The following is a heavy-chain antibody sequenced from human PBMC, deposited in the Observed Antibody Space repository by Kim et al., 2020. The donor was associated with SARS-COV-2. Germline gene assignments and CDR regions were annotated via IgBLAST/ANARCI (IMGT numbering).Heavy chain of an antibody. CDR1: GGSISSSNW. V-gene: IGHV4-4*02. D-gene: IGHD3-9*01. CDR3: ARGFSYDILTGFDY. Sequence: SETLSLTCAVSGGSISSSNWWSWVRQPPGKVLEWIGEIYHSGSTNYNPSLKSRVTISVDKSKNQFSLKLSSVTAADTAVYYCARGFSYDILTGFDYWGQGTLVTVSS. J-gene: IGHJ4*02. CDR2: IYHSGST.